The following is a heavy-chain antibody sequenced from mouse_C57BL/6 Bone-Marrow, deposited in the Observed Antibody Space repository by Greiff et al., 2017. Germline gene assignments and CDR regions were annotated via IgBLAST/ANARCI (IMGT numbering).Heavy chain of an antibody. Sequence: EVKLMESGAELVRPGASVKLSCTASGFNIKDDYMHWVKQRPEQGLEWIGWFDPENGGIEYAAKFQGKATLTADKSSNTAYLQLCSLTSEDAAVXYSTTLPCGSSSFADWGQGILVTVS. V-gene: IGHV14-4*01. D-gene: IGHD1-1*01. CDR2: FDPENGGI. CDR3: TTLPCGSSSFAD. CDR1: GFNIKDDY. J-gene: IGHJ3*01.